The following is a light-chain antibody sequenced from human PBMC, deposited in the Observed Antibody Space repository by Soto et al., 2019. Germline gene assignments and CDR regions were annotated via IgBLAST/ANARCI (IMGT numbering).Light chain of an antibody. CDR2: AAS. CDR1: QSISSY. Sequence: DIQMTQSPSSLSASVGDRVTITCRASQSISSYLNWYQQKPGKAPKLLIYAASSLQSGVPSRFSGSGSGSDFTLTISSLQPVAFATYYCHQTYSALLTFGPGTKVDIK. CDR3: HQTYSALLT. V-gene: IGKV1-39*01. J-gene: IGKJ3*01.